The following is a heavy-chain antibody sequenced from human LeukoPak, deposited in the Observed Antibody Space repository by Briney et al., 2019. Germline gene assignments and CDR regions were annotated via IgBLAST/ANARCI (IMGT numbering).Heavy chain of an antibody. D-gene: IGHD2-2*01. CDR3: ANIYPYCSSTSCSTH. V-gene: IGHV4-31*03. J-gene: IGHJ4*02. CDR1: GGSISSGGYY. CDR2: IYYSGST. Sequence: TSQTLSLTCTVSGGSISSGGYYWTWIRQHPGKGLEWIGYIYYSGSTYYNPSLKSRVTISVDTSKNQFSLKLSSVTAADTAVYYCANIYPYCSSTSCSTHWGQGTLVTVSS.